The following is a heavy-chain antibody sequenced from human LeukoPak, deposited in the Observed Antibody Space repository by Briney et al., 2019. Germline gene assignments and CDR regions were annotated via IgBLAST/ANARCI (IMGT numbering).Heavy chain of an antibody. V-gene: IGHV4-59*01. Sequence: PSETLSLTCTVSGGSISSYYWSWIRQPPGKGLEWIGYIYYSGSTNYNPSLKSRVTISVDTSKNQFSLKLSSVTAAGTAVYYCARAHQYYYDSSGYSANYFDYWGQGTLVTVSS. CDR1: GGSISSYY. CDR3: ARAHQYYYDSSGYSANYFDY. CDR2: IYYSGST. D-gene: IGHD3-22*01. J-gene: IGHJ4*02.